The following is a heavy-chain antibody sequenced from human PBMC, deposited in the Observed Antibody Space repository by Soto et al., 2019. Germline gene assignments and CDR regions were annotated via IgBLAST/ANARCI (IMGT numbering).Heavy chain of an antibody. J-gene: IGHJ4*02. CDR2: INPASAST. V-gene: IGHV1-46*02. CDR3: ARDFAAGDH. D-gene: IGHD6-13*01. Sequence: QVQLVQSGAEVKKPGASVKVSCRTSGYTFKHYYIHWVRQAPGQGLEWLGIINPASASTNYAQEFQDRVTLTMDTSTTTVYMELSGLSAEDTAIFYCARDFAAGDHWGQGTLVTVSS. CDR1: GYTFKHYY.